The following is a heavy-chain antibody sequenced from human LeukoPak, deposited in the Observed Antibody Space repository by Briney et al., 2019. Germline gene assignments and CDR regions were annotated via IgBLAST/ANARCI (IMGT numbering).Heavy chain of an antibody. D-gene: IGHD4-17*01. CDR3: ARGYGDYYFDY. V-gene: IGHV4-39*01. Sequence: SETLSLTCTVSDGSISSSSYYWGWIRQPPGKGLEWIGSIYYSGSTYYNPSLKSRVTISVDTSKNQFSLKLSSVTAADTAVYYCARGYGDYYFDYWGQGTLVTVSS. CDR1: DGSISSSSYY. CDR2: IYYSGST. J-gene: IGHJ4*02.